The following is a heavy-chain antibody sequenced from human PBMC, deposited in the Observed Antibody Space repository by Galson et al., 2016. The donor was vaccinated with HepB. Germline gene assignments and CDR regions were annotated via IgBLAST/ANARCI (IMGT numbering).Heavy chain of an antibody. J-gene: IGHJ4*02. D-gene: IGHD4-11*01. CDR3: AKGTTRLGDN. V-gene: IGHV3-23*01. CDR2: ISTSGGST. Sequence: CAASGFAFSAFGMTWVRQAPRKGLEWVAAISTSGGSTDYADSVKGRFTISRDNSKNMLYLQMNSLRVEDSALYYCAKGTTRLGDNWGQGILVTVSS. CDR1: GFAFSAFG.